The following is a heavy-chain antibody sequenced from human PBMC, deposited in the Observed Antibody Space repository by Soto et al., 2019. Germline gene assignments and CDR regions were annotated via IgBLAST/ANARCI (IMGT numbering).Heavy chain of an antibody. J-gene: IGHJ5*01. CDR2: ISWNSGSI. D-gene: IGHD3-9*01. Sequence: GGSLRLSCAASGFTFDDYAMHWVRQAPGKGLEWVSGISWNSGSIGYADSVKGRFTISRDNAKNSLYLQMNSLRAEDTALYYCAKDMRDDILTGYGNWFDSWGQGTLVTVSS. CDR3: AKDMRDDILTGYGNWFDS. CDR1: GFTFDDYA. V-gene: IGHV3-9*01.